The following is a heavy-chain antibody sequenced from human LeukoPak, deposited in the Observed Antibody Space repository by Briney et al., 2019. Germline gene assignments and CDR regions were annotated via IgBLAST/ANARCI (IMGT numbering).Heavy chain of an antibody. V-gene: IGHV4-59*01. D-gene: IGHD6-19*01. J-gene: IGHJ4*02. CDR1: GGSISSYY. Sequence: SETLSLTCTVSGAGGSISSYYWNWIRQPPGKGLEWIGFIYYSGSTNYNPSLKSRVTISVDTSKNQFSLKLSSVTAADTAVYYCAGLLPSYSSGWSSFDYWAREPWSPSPQ. CDR3: AGLLPSYSSGWSSFDY. CDR2: IYYSGST.